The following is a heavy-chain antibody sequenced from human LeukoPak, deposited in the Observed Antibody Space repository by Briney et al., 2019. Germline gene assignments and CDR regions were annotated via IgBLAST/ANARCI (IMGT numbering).Heavy chain of an antibody. CDR2: IYYSGST. Sequence: SQTLSLTCTVSGGSISSGGYYWSWIRQHPGKGLEWIGYIYYSGSTYYNPSLKSRVTIAVDTSKNQFSLKLSSVTAADTAVYYCARRGVTQKYFDYWGQGTLVTVSS. D-gene: IGHD3-10*01. V-gene: IGHV4-31*03. CDR3: ARRGVTQKYFDY. J-gene: IGHJ4*02. CDR1: GGSISSGGYY.